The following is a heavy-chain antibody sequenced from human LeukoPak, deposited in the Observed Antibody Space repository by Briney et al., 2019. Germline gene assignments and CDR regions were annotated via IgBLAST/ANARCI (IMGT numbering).Heavy chain of an antibody. V-gene: IGHV4-61*01. CDR3: ARVLLWFGELLYFDY. CDR2: IYYSGST. CDR1: GGSISSGSYY. Sequence: SQTLSLTCTVSGGSISSGSYYWSWIRQPPGKGLEWIGYIYYSGSTNYNPSLKSRVTISVDTSKNQFSLKLSSVTAADTAVYYCARVLLWFGELLYFDYWGQGTLVTVSS. J-gene: IGHJ4*02. D-gene: IGHD3-10*01.